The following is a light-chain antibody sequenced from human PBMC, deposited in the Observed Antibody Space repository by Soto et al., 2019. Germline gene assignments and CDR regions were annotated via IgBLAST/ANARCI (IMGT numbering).Light chain of an antibody. CDR1: HSVGTW. CDR3: QQYNNWPPIT. J-gene: IGKJ5*01. CDR2: AAS. Sequence: DIQMTQSPSTLSASVGDRVTITCRASHSVGTWLAWYQQKPGKAPKLLIYAASSLQSGVPSRFSGSGSGTEFTLTISSLQSEDFAVYYCQQYNNWPPITFGQGTRLEIK. V-gene: IGKV1-5*01.